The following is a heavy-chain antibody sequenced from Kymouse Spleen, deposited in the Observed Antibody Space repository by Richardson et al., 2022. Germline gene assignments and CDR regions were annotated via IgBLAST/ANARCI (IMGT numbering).Heavy chain of an antibody. CDR2: ISYDGSNK. Sequence: QVQLVESGGGVVQPGRSLRLSCAASGFTFSSYGMHWVRQAPGKGLEWVAVISYDGSNKYYADSVKGRFTISRDNSKNTLYLQMNSLRAEDTAVYYCAKGWGSSGWYGGMDVWGQGTTVTVSS. CDR1: GFTFSSYG. CDR3: AKGWGSSGWYGGMDV. D-gene: IGHD6-19*01. J-gene: IGHJ6*02. V-gene: IGHV3-30*18.